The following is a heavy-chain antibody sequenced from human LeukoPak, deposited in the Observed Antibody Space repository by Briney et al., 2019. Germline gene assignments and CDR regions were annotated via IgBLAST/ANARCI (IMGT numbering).Heavy chain of an antibody. D-gene: IGHD6-13*01. CDR3: ARDLEQQLFYL. CDR1: GFTFSRYI. V-gene: IGHV3-21*01. Sequence: GGSLRLSCAASGFTFSRYIMNWVRPAPGKGLEVVSSITISSTYLFYADSVKGRFTISRDNAKNSLYLQMNRLRAEDTAVYYCARDLEQQLFYLCGQRTLGTVSS. CDR2: ITISSTYL. J-gene: IGHJ5*02.